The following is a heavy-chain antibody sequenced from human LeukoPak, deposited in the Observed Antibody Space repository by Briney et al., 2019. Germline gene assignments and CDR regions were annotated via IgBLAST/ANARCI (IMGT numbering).Heavy chain of an antibody. V-gene: IGHV3-23*01. CDR2: ISGSGGST. CDR1: GFTFSTYE. D-gene: IGHD3-22*01. J-gene: IGHJ6*02. CDR3: AKFYYYDSSGYNYYYYGMDV. Sequence: PGGSLRLSRAASGFTFSTYEMNWVRQAPGKGLEWVSAISGSGGSTYYADSVKGRFTISRDNSKNALYLQMNSLRAEDTAVYYCAKFYYYDSSGYNYYYYGMDVWGQGTTVTVSS.